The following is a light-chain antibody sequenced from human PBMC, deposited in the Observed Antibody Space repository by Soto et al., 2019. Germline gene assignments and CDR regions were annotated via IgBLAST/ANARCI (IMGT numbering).Light chain of an antibody. J-gene: IGKJ1*01. V-gene: IGKV3-11*01. CDR3: QQYNNWPT. CDR1: QNVVTN. CDR2: DAS. Sequence: ILLRQSPGILSVSPAERGTVSCRASQNVVTNIAWYQQKPGQAPRLLIYDASNRATGIPARFSGSGSGTDFTLTISSLEPEDFAVYYCQQYNNWPTFGQGTKVDIK.